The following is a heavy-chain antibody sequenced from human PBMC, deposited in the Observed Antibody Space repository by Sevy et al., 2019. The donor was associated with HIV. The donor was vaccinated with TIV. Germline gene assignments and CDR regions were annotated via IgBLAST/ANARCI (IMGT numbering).Heavy chain of an antibody. CDR2: ISYDGSIK. V-gene: IGHV3-30*18. Sequence: GGSLRLSCAASRFTFSGYAMHWVRQAPGQGLKWVAAISYDGSIKYYADSVKGRFTISRDNSKNTLYLQMNSLRAEDTAVYYCAKDPGYSSDWYALAFYFDYWGQGTLVIVSS. CDR1: RFTFSGYA. J-gene: IGHJ4*02. CDR3: AKDPGYSSDWYALAFYFDY. D-gene: IGHD6-13*01.